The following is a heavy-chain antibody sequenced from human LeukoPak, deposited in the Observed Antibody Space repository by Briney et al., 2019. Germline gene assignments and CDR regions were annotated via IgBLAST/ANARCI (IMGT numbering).Heavy chain of an antibody. CDR2: IFTSGNT. D-gene: IGHD2-8*01. CDR3: ARAKLRGVPFDF. CDR1: GDSLNSGNYY. Sequence: SQTLSLTCTVSGDSLNSGNYYWTWIRQHPGKGLEWIGYIFTSGNTYYNPSLKGRLLTSVDTSKSQFSLRLTSVTAADTALYYCARAKLRGVPFDFRGQGIQVTVSS. V-gene: IGHV4-31*03. J-gene: IGHJ4*02.